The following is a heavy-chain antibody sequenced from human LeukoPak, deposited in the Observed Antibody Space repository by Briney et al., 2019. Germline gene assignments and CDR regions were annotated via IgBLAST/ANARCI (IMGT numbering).Heavy chain of an antibody. CDR3: AKGGSASCYSQLDY. J-gene: IGHJ4*02. CDR1: GLTFTSYA. Sequence: GGSLRLSCVVSGLTFTSYAMNWVRQAPGNGLEWVSGFDGSGGTTYYTDFVKGRFTISRDNSKNTLYLQMNSLRAEDTAIYYCAKGGSASCYSQLDYWGQGTLVTVSS. V-gene: IGHV3-23*01. D-gene: IGHD2-2*01. CDR2: FDGSGGTT.